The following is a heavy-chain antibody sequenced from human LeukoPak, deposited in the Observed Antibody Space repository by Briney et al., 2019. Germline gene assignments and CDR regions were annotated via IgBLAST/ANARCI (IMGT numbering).Heavy chain of an antibody. V-gene: IGHV4-34*01. D-gene: IGHD5-18*01. CDR1: GGSFSGYY. CDR3: ARPRGPNTAMVYFDY. Sequence: SETLSFTCAVYGGSFSGYYWSWIRQPPGKGLEWIGEINHSGSTNYNPSLKSRVTISVDTSKNQFSLKLSSVTAADTAVYYCARPRGPNTAMVYFDYWGQGTLVTVSS. CDR2: INHSGST. J-gene: IGHJ4*02.